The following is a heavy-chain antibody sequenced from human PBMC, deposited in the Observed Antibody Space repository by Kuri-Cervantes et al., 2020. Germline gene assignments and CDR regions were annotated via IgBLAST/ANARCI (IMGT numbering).Heavy chain of an antibody. D-gene: IGHD1-26*01. Sequence: GGSLRLSCAASEFTFRNYAMSWVRQAPGKGLEWVSVIGVVGDVTFYADSVKDRFTISRDNAKNTLYLQMNSLRAEDTAVYYCARDLRSGSFDYWGQGTLVTVSS. CDR3: ARDLRSGSFDY. J-gene: IGHJ4*02. CDR1: EFTFRNYA. V-gene: IGHV3-23*01. CDR2: IGVVGDVT.